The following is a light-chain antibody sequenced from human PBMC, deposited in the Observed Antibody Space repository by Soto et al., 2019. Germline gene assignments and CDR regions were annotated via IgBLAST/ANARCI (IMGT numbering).Light chain of an antibody. CDR1: SGSVSTTYY. CDR3: VLYMGSGISL. V-gene: IGLV8-61*01. CDR2: STK. J-gene: IGLJ2*01. Sequence: QTVVTQEPSFSVSPGGTVTLTCGLSSGSVSTTYYPSWYQQTPGQAPRTLIYSTKTRSSGVTDRFSGSILGNKAALTITGAQAEDESDYYCVLYMGSGISLFGGGTKLTVL.